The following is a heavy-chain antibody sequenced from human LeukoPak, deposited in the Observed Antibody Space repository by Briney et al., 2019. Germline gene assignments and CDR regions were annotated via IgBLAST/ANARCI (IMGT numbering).Heavy chain of an antibody. CDR3: ARGGGGSYGYYGYYYYYMDV. Sequence: ASVKASCKASGGTFSSYAISWVRQAPGQGLEWMGWISAYNGNTNYAQKLQGRVTMTTDTSTSTAYMELRSLRSDDTAVYYCARGGGGSYGYYGYYYYYMDVWGKGTTVTVSS. V-gene: IGHV1-18*01. D-gene: IGHD1-26*01. CDR1: GGTFSSYA. J-gene: IGHJ6*03. CDR2: ISAYNGNT.